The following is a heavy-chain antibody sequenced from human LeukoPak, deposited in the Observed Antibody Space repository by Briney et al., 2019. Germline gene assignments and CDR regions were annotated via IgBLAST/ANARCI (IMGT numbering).Heavy chain of an antibody. D-gene: IGHD6-13*01. CDR2: IWYDGSNK. V-gene: IGHV3-33*01. CDR3: ARDGGLYSSSWFDY. J-gene: IGHJ4*02. Sequence: QPGRSLRLSCAASGFTFSSYGMHWARQAPGKGLEWVAVIWYDGSNKYYADSVKGRFTISRDNSKNTLYLQMNSLRAEDTAVYYCARDGGLYSSSWFDYWGQGTLVTVSS. CDR1: GFTFSSYG.